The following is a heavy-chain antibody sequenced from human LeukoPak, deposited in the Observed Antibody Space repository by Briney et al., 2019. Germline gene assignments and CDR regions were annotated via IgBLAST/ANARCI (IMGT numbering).Heavy chain of an antibody. CDR1: GFTFSSYA. Sequence: PGGSLRLSCAASGFTFSSYAMSWVRQAPGKGLEWVSAISGSGGSTYYADSVKGRFTISRDNSKNTLYLQMNSPRAEDTAVYYCAKGWGPPSIAVAGTGFDYWGQGTLVTVSS. CDR3: AKGWGPPSIAVAGTGFDY. D-gene: IGHD6-19*01. V-gene: IGHV3-23*01. J-gene: IGHJ4*02. CDR2: ISGSGGST.